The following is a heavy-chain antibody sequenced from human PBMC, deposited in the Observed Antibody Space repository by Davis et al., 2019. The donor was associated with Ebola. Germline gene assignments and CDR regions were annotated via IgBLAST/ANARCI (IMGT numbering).Heavy chain of an antibody. V-gene: IGHV4-30-4*01. Sequence: MPSETLSLTCAVSGGSISNGDYYWSWIRQPPGKGLEWIGYIYHSGSTYYNPSLKSRVTISVDTSKNQFSLKLSSVTAADTAMYYCARRGTSSWYAGWFDPWGQGTLVTVSS. CDR2: IYHSGST. CDR1: GGSISNGDYY. D-gene: IGHD6-13*01. CDR3: ARRGTSSWYAGWFDP. J-gene: IGHJ5*02.